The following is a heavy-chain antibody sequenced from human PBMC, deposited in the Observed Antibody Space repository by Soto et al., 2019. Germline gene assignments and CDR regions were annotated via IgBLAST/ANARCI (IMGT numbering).Heavy chain of an antibody. CDR2: IYPGDSDT. V-gene: IGHV5-51*01. CDR3: ARTSAAGKYYDGMDV. Sequence: PGESLKISCKGSGYSFISYWIGWVRQMRGKGLEWMGIIYPGDSDTRYSPSFQGQVTISADKSISTAYLQWSSLKASDTAMYYCARTSAAGKYYDGMDVWGPGTTVTVSS. CDR1: GYSFISYW. D-gene: IGHD6-13*01. J-gene: IGHJ6*02.